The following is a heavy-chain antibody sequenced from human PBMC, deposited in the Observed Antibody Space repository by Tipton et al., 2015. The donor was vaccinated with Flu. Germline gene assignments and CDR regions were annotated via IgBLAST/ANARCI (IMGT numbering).Heavy chain of an antibody. CDR2: VLNDGSIQ. J-gene: IGHJ5*02. CDR3: AIGRGYSYGSRFDP. Sequence: SLRLSCAASGFTFSSYGMHWLRQAPGKGLEWVAVVLNDGSIQYYADFVKGRFTVSRDNSKNMLYLQMNSLRPEDTAVYHCAIGRGYSYGSRFDPWGQGTRVTVSS. CDR1: GFTFSSYG. V-gene: IGHV3-30*03. D-gene: IGHD5-18*01.